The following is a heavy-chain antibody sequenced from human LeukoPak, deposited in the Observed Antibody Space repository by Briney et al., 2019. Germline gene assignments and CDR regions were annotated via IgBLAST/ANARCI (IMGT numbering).Heavy chain of an antibody. J-gene: IGHJ4*02. CDR2: INPNSGGT. Sequence: ASVKVSCKASGYTFTGYYMHWVRQAPGQGLEWMGWINPNSGGTNYAQKFQGRVTMTRDTSISTAYMELSRLRSDDTAVYYCARGPISGSYYVLLDYWGQGTLVTVSS. CDR3: ARGPISGSYYVLLDY. D-gene: IGHD1-26*01. V-gene: IGHV1-2*02. CDR1: GYTFTGYY.